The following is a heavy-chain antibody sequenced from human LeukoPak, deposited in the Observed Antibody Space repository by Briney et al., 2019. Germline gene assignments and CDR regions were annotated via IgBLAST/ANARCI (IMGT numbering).Heavy chain of an antibody. CDR1: GYTFTGYY. CDR2: INPNSGGT. Sequence: GASVKVSCKASGYTFTGYYMHWVRQAPGQGLEWMGWINPNSGGTNYAQKFQGRVTMTRDTSISTAYMELSRLRSGDTAVYYCARVDWGDAVVPAAMGPWGQGTLVTVSS. D-gene: IGHD2-2*01. CDR3: ARVDWGDAVVPAAMGP. J-gene: IGHJ4*02. V-gene: IGHV1-2*02.